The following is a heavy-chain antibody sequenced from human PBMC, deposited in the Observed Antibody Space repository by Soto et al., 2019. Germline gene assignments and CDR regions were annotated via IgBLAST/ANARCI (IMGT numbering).Heavy chain of an antibody. V-gene: IGHV3-48*01. D-gene: IGHD3-3*01. Sequence: EVQLVESGGGLVQPGGSLRLSCAASGFTFSSYSMNWVRQAPGKGLEWGSYISSSSSTIYYADSVKGRFTISRDNAKNTLYLQMNSLRADDTAVYYCARDVKDFWSGWLGVFDYWGQGTLVTVSS. CDR3: ARDVKDFWSGWLGVFDY. CDR1: GFTFSSYS. J-gene: IGHJ4*02. CDR2: ISSSSSTI.